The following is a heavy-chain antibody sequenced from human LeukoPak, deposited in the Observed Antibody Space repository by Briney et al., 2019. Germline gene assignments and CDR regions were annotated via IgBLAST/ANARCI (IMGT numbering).Heavy chain of an antibody. CDR2: INHSGST. Sequence: PSETLSLTCAVYGGSFSGYYWSWIRQPPGKGLEWIGEINHSGSTNYNPSLKGRVTISVDTSKNQFSLKLSSVTAADTAVYYCARRVEMDIWGQGTMVTVSS. J-gene: IGHJ3*02. CDR3: ARRVEMDI. D-gene: IGHD5-24*01. CDR1: GGSFSGYY. V-gene: IGHV4-34*01.